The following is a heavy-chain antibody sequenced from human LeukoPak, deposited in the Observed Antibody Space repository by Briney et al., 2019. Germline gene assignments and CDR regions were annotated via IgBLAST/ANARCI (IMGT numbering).Heavy chain of an antibody. CDR2: ISYDGSNK. CDR3: ARDPSVCGGDCYLFDY. Sequence: PGGSLRLSCAASGFTFSSYGMHWVRQAPGKGLEWVAVISYDGSNKYYADSVKGRFTISRDNSKNTLYLQMNSLRAEDTAVYYCARDPSVCGGDCYLFDYWGQGTLVTVSS. CDR1: GFTFSSYG. V-gene: IGHV3-30*03. D-gene: IGHD2-21*02. J-gene: IGHJ4*02.